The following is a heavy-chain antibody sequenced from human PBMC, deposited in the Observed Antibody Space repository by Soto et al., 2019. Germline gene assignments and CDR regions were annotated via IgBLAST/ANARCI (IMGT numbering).Heavy chain of an antibody. J-gene: IGHJ4*02. CDR1: GYRFTNHG. CDR3: ARDFYPLAYYFDY. Sequence: ASVKVSCKAPGYRFTNHGISWVRQAPGQGLEWMGWISGNDGKTKYARKFQGRVTMTTDTSTSTAYMEMNSLRHDDTAVYYCARDFYPLAYYFDYWGQGTLVTVSS. V-gene: IGHV1-18*01. CDR2: ISGNDGKT.